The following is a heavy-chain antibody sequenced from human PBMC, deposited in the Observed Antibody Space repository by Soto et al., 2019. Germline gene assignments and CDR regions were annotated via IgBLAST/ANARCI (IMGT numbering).Heavy chain of an antibody. V-gene: IGHV4-38-2*01. Sequence: PXETRSLTCAVAGYSISSGDWWGWIRQPPGKGLEWIGSIYHSGSTYYNPSLKSRVTISVDTSKNQFSLKLSSVTAADTAVYYCARVLENWFDPWGQDPRVTVS. CDR1: GYSISSGDW. J-gene: IGHJ5*02. CDR2: IYHSGST. CDR3: ARVLENWFDP.